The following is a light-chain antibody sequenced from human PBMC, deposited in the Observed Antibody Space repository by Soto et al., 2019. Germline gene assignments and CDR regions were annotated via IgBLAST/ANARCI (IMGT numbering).Light chain of an antibody. J-gene: IGKJ1*01. CDR3: QVRDVWPS. V-gene: IGKV3-11*01. CDR1: QSVSTS. Sequence: IVLTQSPVTLALSPGERAALSCRASQSVSTSLAWYQHKPGQAPRLFIYDASKRAPGIPARFSGSGSGTDFTLTISSLEPEDIAVYYCQVRDVWPSFGQGTKVEIK. CDR2: DAS.